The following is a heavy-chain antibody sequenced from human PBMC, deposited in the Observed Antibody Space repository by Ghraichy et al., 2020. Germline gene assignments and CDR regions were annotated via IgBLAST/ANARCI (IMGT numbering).Heavy chain of an antibody. CDR2: INHSGST. CDR1: GGSFSGYY. CDR3: ARTYRQLGQRYYFDY. J-gene: IGHJ4*02. D-gene: IGHD6-13*01. V-gene: IGHV4-34*01. Sequence: SETLSLTCAVYGGSFSGYYWSWIRQPPGKGLEWIGEINHSGSTNYNPSLKSRVTISVDTSKNQFSLKLSSVTAADTAVYYCARTYRQLGQRYYFDYWGQGTLVTVSS.